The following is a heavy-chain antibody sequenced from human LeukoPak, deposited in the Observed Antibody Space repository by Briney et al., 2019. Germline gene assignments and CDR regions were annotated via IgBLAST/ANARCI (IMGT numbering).Heavy chain of an antibody. V-gene: IGHV4-59*10. Sequence: PSETLSLTCAVYGGSFSGYYWSWIRQPAGKGLEWIGRIYTSGSTNYNPSLKSRVTMSVDTSKNQFSLKLSSVTAADTAVYYCARVYYYDSSGSLFDPWGQGTLVTVSS. D-gene: IGHD3-22*01. J-gene: IGHJ5*02. CDR2: IYTSGST. CDR3: ARVYYYDSSGSLFDP. CDR1: GGSFSGYY.